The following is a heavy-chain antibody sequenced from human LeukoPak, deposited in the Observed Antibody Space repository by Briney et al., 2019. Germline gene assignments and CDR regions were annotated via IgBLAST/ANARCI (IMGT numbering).Heavy chain of an antibody. CDR3: ARDAGSGSQGAFDI. V-gene: IGHV3-30-3*01. CDR1: GFTFSSYA. D-gene: IGHD3-10*01. J-gene: IGHJ3*02. Sequence: GGSLRLSCAASGFTFSSYAMQWVRQAPGKGLEWVALISYDGNNKYYADSVKGRFTISRDNSKNTLYLQMNSLRAEDTAVYYCARDAGSGSQGAFDIWGQGTMVTVSS. CDR2: ISYDGNNK.